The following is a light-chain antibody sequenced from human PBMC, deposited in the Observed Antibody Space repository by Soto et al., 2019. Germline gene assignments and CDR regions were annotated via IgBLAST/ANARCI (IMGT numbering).Light chain of an antibody. Sequence: IQLTQSPSSLSASVGDRVTITCRASQVISKYLAWYQQKPGTAPKLLIYLASTLQGGVPSRFSGSGPGTDFSLTISSLQPEDVATYYCQYLNSFPLTFGGGTKVEIK. CDR2: LAS. V-gene: IGKV1-9*01. CDR1: QVISKY. J-gene: IGKJ4*01. CDR3: QYLNSFPLT.